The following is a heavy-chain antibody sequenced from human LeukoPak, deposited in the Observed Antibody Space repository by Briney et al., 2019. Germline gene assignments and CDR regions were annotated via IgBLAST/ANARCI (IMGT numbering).Heavy chain of an antibody. J-gene: IGHJ4*02. CDR3: ASPMGSSGWYRY. Sequence: WISAYNGNTNYAQKLQGRVTMTTDTSTSTAYMELRSLRSDDTAVYYCASPMGSSGWYRYWGQGTLVTVSS. V-gene: IGHV1-18*01. CDR2: ISAYNGNT. D-gene: IGHD6-19*01.